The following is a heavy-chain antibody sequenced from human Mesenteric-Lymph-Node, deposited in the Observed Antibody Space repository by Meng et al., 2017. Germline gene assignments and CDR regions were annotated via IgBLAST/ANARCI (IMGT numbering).Heavy chain of an antibody. J-gene: IGHJ4*02. Sequence: VQLQRWGAGLLKTSEPLSPTCAVYGGSFSGSSGRSIRQPPGQGLEWIGEINHSGSTNYNPSLKSRVTISVDTSKNQFSLKLSSVTAADTAVYYCARDGSSSSLFHWGQGTLVTVSS. CDR2: INHSGST. CDR3: ARDGSSSSLFH. D-gene: IGHD6-13*01. CDR1: GGSFSGSS. V-gene: IGHV4-34*01.